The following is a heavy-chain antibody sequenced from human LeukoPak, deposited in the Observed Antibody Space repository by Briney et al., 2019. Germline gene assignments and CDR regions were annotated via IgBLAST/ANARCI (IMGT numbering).Heavy chain of an antibody. CDR3: ARTPGYCGGDCYPYYFDY. V-gene: IGHV5-51*01. Sequence: GESLKISCKGSGYSFTSYWIGWVRQMPGKGLEWMGIIYPGDSDTRYSPSFQGQVTISADKSISTAYLQWSSLKASDTAMYYCARTPGYCGGDCYPYYFDYWGQGTLVTVSS. CDR1: GYSFTSYW. D-gene: IGHD2-21*02. CDR2: IYPGDSDT. J-gene: IGHJ4*02.